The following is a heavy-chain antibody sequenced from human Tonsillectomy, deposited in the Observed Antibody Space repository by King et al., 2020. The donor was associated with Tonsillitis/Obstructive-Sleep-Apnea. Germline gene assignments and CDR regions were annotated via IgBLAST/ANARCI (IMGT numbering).Heavy chain of an antibody. CDR2: IKSRADGGAT. CDR3: TTDQLQHSACGRLYFYCMDV. J-gene: IGHJ6*03. D-gene: IGHD6-19*01. Sequence: VQLVESGGGLVKPGGSLRLSCADSGFTLTNAWMSWVRQAPGKGLEWVGRIKSRADGGATDYAAPVQGRFTISRDDSKNTLYLQMNSLKTEDTAVYYFTTDQLQHSACGRLYFYCMDVWGEGTTVAVS. CDR1: GFTLTNAW. V-gene: IGHV3-15*01.